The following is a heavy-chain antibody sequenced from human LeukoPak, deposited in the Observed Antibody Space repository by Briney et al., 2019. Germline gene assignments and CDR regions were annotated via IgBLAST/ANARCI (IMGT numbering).Heavy chain of an antibody. V-gene: IGHV3-30-3*01. J-gene: IGHJ6*02. CDR1: GFTFSSYA. D-gene: IGHD2-2*01. CDR2: ISYDGSNK. CDR3: ARDQVDSCDNYYYYYYYGMDV. Sequence: GGSLRLSCAASGFTFSSYAMHWVRQAPGKGLEWVAVISYDGSNKYYADSVKGRFTISRDNSKNTLYLQMNSLRAEDTAVYYCARDQVDSCDNYYYYYYYGMDVWGQGTTVTVSS.